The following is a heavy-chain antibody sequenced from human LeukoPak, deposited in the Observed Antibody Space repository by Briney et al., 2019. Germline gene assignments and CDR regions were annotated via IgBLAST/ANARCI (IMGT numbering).Heavy chain of an antibody. CDR3: ARAVSYCSSTSCYKYYFDY. CDR2: IIPIFGTA. D-gene: IGHD2-2*02. J-gene: IGHJ4*02. Sequence: GASVKVSCKASGGTFSSYAISWVRQAPGQGLEWMGGIIPIFGTANYAQKFQGRVTITADESTSTAYMELSSLRSEDTAVYYCARAVSYCSSTSCYKYYFDYWGQGTLVTVSS. CDR1: GGTFSSYA. V-gene: IGHV1-69*13.